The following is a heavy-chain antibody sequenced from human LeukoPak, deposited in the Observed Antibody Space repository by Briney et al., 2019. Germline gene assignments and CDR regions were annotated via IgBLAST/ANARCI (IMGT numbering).Heavy chain of an antibody. CDR3: ARVIVDDV. CDR1: GASIRSDY. CDR2: ISSSGRI. V-gene: IGHV4-4*07. J-gene: IGHJ6*04. Sequence: SETLSLTCTVSGASIRSDYWSWIRQPAGQGLEWIGRISSSGRINYNPALKSRVTMSVDTSKNQFSLKLISVTAADTAVYYCARVIVDDVWGKGTTVTVSS. D-gene: IGHD2-15*01.